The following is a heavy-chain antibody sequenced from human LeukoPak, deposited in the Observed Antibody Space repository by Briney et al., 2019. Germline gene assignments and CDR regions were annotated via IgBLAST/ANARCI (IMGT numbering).Heavy chain of an antibody. J-gene: IGHJ4*02. CDR3: ARDFGIAAAKPDY. CDR1: GYIFTTYG. CDR2: ISVYNGNT. V-gene: IGHV1-18*01. Sequence: GASVKVSCKASGYIFTTYGISWVRQAPGQGLEWMGWISVYNGNTNSAQKFQDRVSMTTDTSTSTAYMELRSLRSDDTAVYYCARDFGIAAAKPDYWGQGTLVTVSS. D-gene: IGHD6-13*01.